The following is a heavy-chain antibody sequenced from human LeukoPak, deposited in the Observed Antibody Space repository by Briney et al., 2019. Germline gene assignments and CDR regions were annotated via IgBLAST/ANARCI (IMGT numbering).Heavy chain of an antibody. CDR2: INSDGSR. J-gene: IGHJ4*02. CDR3: GLGYCSGGSCYHIDY. Sequence: GGSLRLSCAASGFTFIFYRMHWVRQAPGKGLEWVSRINSDGSRSYADSVQGRFTISRDNAKNTVYLQMSSLRAEETAVYYCGLGYCSGGSCYHIDYWGQGSLVTVSS. D-gene: IGHD2-15*01. V-gene: IGHV3-74*01. CDR1: GFTFIFYR.